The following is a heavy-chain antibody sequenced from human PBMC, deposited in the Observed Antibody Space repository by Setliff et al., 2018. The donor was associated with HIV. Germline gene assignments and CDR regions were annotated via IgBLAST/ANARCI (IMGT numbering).Heavy chain of an antibody. D-gene: IGHD2-21*02. CDR3: AREYCGGDCYSRTRKFYYYYYMDV. CDR1: GDSSSNDY. CDR2: IHTSGTT. J-gene: IGHJ6*03. Sequence: PSETLSLTCTVSGDSSSNDYWTWVRQPPGKGLEWIGNIHTSGTTKYNPSLNSRVTISVDMSKSQFSLRLSSVTAADTAMYYCAREYCGGDCYSRTRKFYYYYYMDVWGKGTTVTVSS. V-gene: IGHV4-4*08.